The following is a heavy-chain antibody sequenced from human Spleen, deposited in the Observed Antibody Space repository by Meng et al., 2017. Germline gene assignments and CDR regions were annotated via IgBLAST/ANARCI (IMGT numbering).Heavy chain of an antibody. CDR3: TTDLGDF. Sequence: VQLVESGGGVVEPGRSLRLSCVSGFTFSTAWIRWVRKAPGKGLEWVGHIKSETDGGTTEYAAPVKGRITTTRDDSKNTLYLQMNSLKTEDAAVYYCTTDLGDFWGQGTLVTVSS. V-gene: IGHV3-15*01. CDR2: IKSETDGGTT. J-gene: IGHJ4*02. D-gene: IGHD3-3*01. CDR1: GFTFSTAW.